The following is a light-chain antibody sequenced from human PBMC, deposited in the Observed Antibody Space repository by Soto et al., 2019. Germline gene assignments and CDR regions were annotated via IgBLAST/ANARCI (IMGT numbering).Light chain of an antibody. CDR2: RAS. J-gene: IGKJ1*01. Sequence: EIVLTQSPGTLSSSPGEEATLSCRASQSVSGNLAWYQQRPGQVPRLLLYRASARAAGIPDRFSGSGSETDYTLTISSLAPEDFAVYYCQQYGRSPWAFGHGTQVEI. V-gene: IGKV3-20*01. CDR1: QSVSGN. CDR3: QQYGRSPWA.